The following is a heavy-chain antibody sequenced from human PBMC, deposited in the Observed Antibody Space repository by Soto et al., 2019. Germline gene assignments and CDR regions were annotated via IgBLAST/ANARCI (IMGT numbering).Heavy chain of an antibody. J-gene: IGHJ6*02. CDR3: ARRTGKYGVDV. Sequence: GESLKISCKGSGFNFPSYWIGWVRQMPGKGLEWMGIINAGDSDTTYSPSFQGQVTISADRSISTAYLQWSSLKASDTAMYYCARRTGKYGVDVWGQGTTVTVS. CDR1: GFNFPSYW. V-gene: IGHV5-51*01. CDR2: INAGDSDT.